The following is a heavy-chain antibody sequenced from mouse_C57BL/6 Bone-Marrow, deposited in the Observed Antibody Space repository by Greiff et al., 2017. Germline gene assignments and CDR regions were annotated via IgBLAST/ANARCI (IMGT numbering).Heavy chain of an antibody. CDR2: INPSNGGT. D-gene: IGHD1-1*01. V-gene: IGHV1-53*01. CDR3: ARGTTVVAPYFDY. CDR1: GYTFTSYW. Sequence: QVQLQQPGTELVKPGASVKLSCKASGYTFTSYWMHWVKQRPGQGLEWIGNINPSNGGTNYNEKFKSKATLTVDKSSRTAYMKLSSLTSEDSAVYYCARGTTVVAPYFDYWGQGTTLTVSS. J-gene: IGHJ2*01.